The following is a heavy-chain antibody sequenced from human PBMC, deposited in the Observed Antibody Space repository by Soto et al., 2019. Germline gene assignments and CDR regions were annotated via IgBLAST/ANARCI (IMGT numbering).Heavy chain of an antibody. J-gene: IGHJ3*02. Sequence: EAQLLESGGGLVQPGGSLRLSCAASGFTFSRNAMSWVREAPGKGLEWVSAGSSSGCGTFYADSVKARFTISSDNTKNTQCLQMDSLRGEDTALYYCANGNYYDTSGYRNDAFDIWGQGTMVTVSS. CDR1: GFTFSRNA. V-gene: IGHV3-23*01. CDR2: GSSSGCGT. D-gene: IGHD3-22*01. CDR3: ANGNYYDTSGYRNDAFDI.